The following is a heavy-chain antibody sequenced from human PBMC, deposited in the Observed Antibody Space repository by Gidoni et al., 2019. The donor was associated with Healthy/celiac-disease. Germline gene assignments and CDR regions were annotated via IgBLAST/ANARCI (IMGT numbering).Heavy chain of an antibody. J-gene: IGHJ3*02. Sequence: EVQLVESGGGLVKPGGSLRLSCSASAFTFSSYSMNWVRQAPGKGLEWVSSISSSSSYIYYADSVKGRFTISRDNAKNSLYLQMNSLRAEDTAVYYCARARLDAFDIWGQGTMVTVSS. CDR2: ISSSSSYI. CDR3: ARARLDAFDI. CDR1: AFTFSSYS. V-gene: IGHV3-21*01.